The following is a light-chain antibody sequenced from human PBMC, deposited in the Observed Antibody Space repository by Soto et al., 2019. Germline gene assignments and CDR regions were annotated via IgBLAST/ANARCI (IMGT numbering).Light chain of an antibody. V-gene: IGLV1-44*01. CDR3: AAWDDSLNGLV. J-gene: IGLJ2*01. CDR2: NTN. CDR1: SSNIGSKP. Sequence: QSVLTQPPSASRTPGQRVTISCSGSSSNIGSKPVNWYQQLPGAAPKLLIHNTNQRPSGVPDRFSGSKSGTSASLAISGLQSDDEAHYYCAAWDDSLNGLVFGGGTKVPVL.